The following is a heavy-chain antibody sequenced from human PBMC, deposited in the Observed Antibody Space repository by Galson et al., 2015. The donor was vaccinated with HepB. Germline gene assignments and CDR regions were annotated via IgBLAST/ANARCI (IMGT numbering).Heavy chain of an antibody. CDR1: GFTLSSFG. J-gene: IGHJ4*02. V-gene: IGHV3-30*18. CDR3: AKGGSVFWSGYDFFDY. CDR2: ISYDGSNK. D-gene: IGHD3-3*01. Sequence: SLRLSCAASGFTLSSFGMHWVRQAPGKGLEWVAVISYDGSNKYYADSVKGRFTISRDNSKNTLFLQMNSLRAEDTAVYYCAKGGSVFWSGYDFFDYWGQGTLVTVSS.